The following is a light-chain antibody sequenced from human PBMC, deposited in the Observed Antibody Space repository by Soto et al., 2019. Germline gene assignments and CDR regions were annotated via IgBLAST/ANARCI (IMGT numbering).Light chain of an antibody. V-gene: IGKV1-39*01. Sequence: DIQMTQSPSSLSASVGDRVTITCRASQSITNSLNWYQHKPGKAPTLLVYAASSLQSGVPSRFSGSGSGTDFTLTISSLQPEDFATYFCQQGHSIPFTFGPGTKVDIK. CDR1: QSITNS. J-gene: IGKJ3*01. CDR2: AAS. CDR3: QQGHSIPFT.